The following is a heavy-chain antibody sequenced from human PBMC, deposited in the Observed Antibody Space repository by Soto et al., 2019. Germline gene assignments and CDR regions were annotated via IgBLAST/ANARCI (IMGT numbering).Heavy chain of an antibody. CDR1: GYSFTTYW. J-gene: IGHJ4*02. D-gene: IGHD5-18*01. CDR3: ARHPEDTAMGIDF. V-gene: IGHV5-51*01. CDR2: IYPGDSDI. Sequence: GESLKISCKGSGYSFTTYWIGWVRQMPGKGLEWMGIIYPGDSDIRYSPAFQGQVTISADKSISTAYLQWSSLEASDTAMYYCARHPEDTAMGIDFWGQGTLVIVSS.